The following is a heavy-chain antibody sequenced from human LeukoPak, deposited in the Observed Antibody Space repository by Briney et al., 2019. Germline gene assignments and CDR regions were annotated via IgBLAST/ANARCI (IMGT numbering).Heavy chain of an antibody. CDR3: ATDTGSGSYVLGFRVAFDI. Sequence: ASVKVSCKVSGYTLTELSMHWVRQAPGKGLEWMGGFDLEDGETIYAQKFQGRATMTEDTSTDTAYMELSSLRSEDTAVYYCATDTGSGSYVLGFRVAFDIWGQGTMVTVSS. D-gene: IGHD1-26*01. J-gene: IGHJ3*02. CDR1: GYTLTELS. V-gene: IGHV1-24*01. CDR2: FDLEDGET.